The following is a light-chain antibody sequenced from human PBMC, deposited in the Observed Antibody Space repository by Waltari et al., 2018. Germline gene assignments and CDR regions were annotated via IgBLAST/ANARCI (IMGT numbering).Light chain of an antibody. V-gene: IGLV2-14*03. Sequence: QSALTQPASVSGSPGQSITISCTGASSDVGAYNSVSWYQQHPGKAPKLMIFDVTKRPSGFSNRFSGAKSGNTASLTISGLQAEDEANSYCSSYTRSSTWVFGGGTKLTVL. J-gene: IGLJ3*02. CDR1: SSDVGAYNS. CDR3: SSYTRSSTWV. CDR2: DVT.